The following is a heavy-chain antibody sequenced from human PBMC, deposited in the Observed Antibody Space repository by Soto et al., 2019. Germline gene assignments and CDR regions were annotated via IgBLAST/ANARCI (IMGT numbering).Heavy chain of an antibody. CDR1: GGSISSGGYS. CDR2: IYHSGST. V-gene: IGHV4-30-2*01. CDR3: ARGSYYDFWSGSGPDYYGMDV. D-gene: IGHD3-3*01. Sequence: PSETLSLTCAVSGGSISSGGYSWSWIRQPPGKGLEWIGYIYHSGSTYYNPSLKSRVTISVDRSKNQFSLKLSSVTAADTAVYYCARGSYYDFWSGSGPDYYGMDVWGQGTTVTVSS. J-gene: IGHJ6*02.